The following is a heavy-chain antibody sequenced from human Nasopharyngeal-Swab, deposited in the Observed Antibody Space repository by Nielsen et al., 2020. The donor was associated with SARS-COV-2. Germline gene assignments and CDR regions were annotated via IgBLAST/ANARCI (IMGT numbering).Heavy chain of an antibody. D-gene: IGHD6-6*01. J-gene: IGHJ6*02. CDR3: ARVRGRSSSFQGGMDV. CDR1: GGTFSSYA. Sequence: SVKVSCKASGGTFSSYAISWVRQAPRQGLEWMGGIIPIFGTANYAQKFQGRVTITADESTSTAYMELSSLRSEDTAVYYCARVRGRSSSFQGGMDVWGQGTTVTVSS. CDR2: IIPIFGTA. V-gene: IGHV1-69*13.